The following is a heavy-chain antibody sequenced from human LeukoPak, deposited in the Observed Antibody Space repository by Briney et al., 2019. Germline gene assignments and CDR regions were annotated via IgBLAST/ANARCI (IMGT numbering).Heavy chain of an antibody. D-gene: IGHD1-26*01. Sequence: SETLSLTCAVYGGSFSGYYWSWIRQPPGKGLEWIGEINHSGSTNYNPSLKSRVTISVDTSKNQFSLKLSSVTAADTAVYYCARKRGGVGATNAFDYWGQGTLVTVSS. CDR3: ARKRGGVGATNAFDY. J-gene: IGHJ4*02. CDR1: GGSFSGYY. V-gene: IGHV4-34*01. CDR2: INHSGST.